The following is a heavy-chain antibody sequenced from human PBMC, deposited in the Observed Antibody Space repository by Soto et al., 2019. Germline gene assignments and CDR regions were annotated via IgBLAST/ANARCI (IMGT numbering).Heavy chain of an antibody. CDR2: INPKNGDT. V-gene: IGHV1-2*02. Sequence: ASVKVSCKASGYTFTGHYLHWVRQAPGQRPEWMGWINPKNGDTIYTQKFQGRVTMTRDTSISTAFMELSRLNSDDTAVYFCAGSTVLETGSATFDFWGKGTLVTVSS. CDR3: AGSTVLETGSATFDF. CDR1: GYTFTGHY. J-gene: IGHJ4*02. D-gene: IGHD2-8*02.